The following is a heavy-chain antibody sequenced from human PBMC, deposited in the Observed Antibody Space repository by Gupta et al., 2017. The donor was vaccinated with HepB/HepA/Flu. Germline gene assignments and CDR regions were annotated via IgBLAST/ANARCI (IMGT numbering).Heavy chain of an antibody. CDR3: AKGSFTRGPGSAAMDY. Sequence: QVQLVESGGGVVQPGRSLRLSCAASGFTFSSYGMHWVRQAPGKGLEWVAVISYDGSNKYYADSVKGRFTISRDNSKNTLYLQMNSLRAEDTAVYYCAKGSFTRGPGSAAMDYWGQGTLVTVSS. V-gene: IGHV3-30*18. J-gene: IGHJ4*02. CDR2: ISYDGSNK. D-gene: IGHD2-2*01. CDR1: GFTFSSYG.